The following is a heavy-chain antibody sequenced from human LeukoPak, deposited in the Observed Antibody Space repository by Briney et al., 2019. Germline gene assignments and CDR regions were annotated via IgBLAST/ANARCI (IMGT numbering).Heavy chain of an antibody. V-gene: IGHV3-30*02. D-gene: IGHD3-10*01. CDR1: GFTFNSYS. CDR3: ARDDFASGTLIDC. J-gene: IGHJ4*02. Sequence: GGSLKLSCAASGFTFNSYSLHWVRQAPGKGLEWVAFIRYNGIDKLYGDSVKGRFTISRDNSESTLYLQMDNVRAEDTALYYCARDDFASGTLIDCWGQGTLVIVSS. CDR2: IRYNGIDK.